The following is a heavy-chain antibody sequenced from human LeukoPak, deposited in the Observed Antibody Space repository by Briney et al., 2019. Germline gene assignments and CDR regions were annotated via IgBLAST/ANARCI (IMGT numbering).Heavy chain of an antibody. CDR3: AKDLVSYYDILTGYSAFDY. J-gene: IGHJ4*02. Sequence: GESLRLSCAASGFTFSSYAMSWVRQAPGKGLEWVPAVSGSGGSTYYADSVKGRFTISRDNSKNTLYLQMNSLRAEDTAVYYCAKDLVSYYDILTGYSAFDYWGQGTLVTVSS. D-gene: IGHD3-9*01. V-gene: IGHV3-23*01. CDR1: GFTFSSYA. CDR2: VSGSGGST.